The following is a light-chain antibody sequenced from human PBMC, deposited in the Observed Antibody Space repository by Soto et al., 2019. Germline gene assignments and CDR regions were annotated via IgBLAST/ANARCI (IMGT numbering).Light chain of an antibody. CDR2: AAS. CDR1: QHISSH. V-gene: IGKV1-39*01. CDR3: QQSYATPLT. J-gene: IGKJ4*01. Sequence: DIQMTQSPSSLSASVGDRVTITCRASQHISSHLNWYQKKSGEAPKLLIYAASTLQGGVPSRFSGSGSGTEFTLTISSLQPEDFATYPCQQSYATPLTFGGGSTIDIK.